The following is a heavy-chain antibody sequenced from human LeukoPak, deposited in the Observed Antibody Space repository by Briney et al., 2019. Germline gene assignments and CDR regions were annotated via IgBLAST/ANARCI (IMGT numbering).Heavy chain of an antibody. Sequence: PGGSLRLSCVASGFTFSSYSMNWVRQAPGKGLEWVSYISSSSTIYYADSVKGRFTISRDNAKNSLYLQMNSLRDEDTAVYYCASVLTGFVDYWGQGTLVTVSS. V-gene: IGHV3-48*02. J-gene: IGHJ4*02. CDR1: GFTFSSYS. CDR2: ISSSSTI. CDR3: ASVLTGFVDY. D-gene: IGHD7-27*01.